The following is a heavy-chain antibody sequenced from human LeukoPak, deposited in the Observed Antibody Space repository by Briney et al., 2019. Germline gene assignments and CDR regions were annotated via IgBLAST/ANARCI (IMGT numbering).Heavy chain of an antibody. Sequence: PGGSLRLSCAASGFTFSRNAMNWVRQAPGKGLEWVSFISSSSNYMSYADSVKGRFTISRDNAKNSLYLQMNSLRAEDTAIYYCAKDVMRCSGGCIWGQGTLVTVSS. D-gene: IGHD2-15*01. V-gene: IGHV3-21*04. CDR3: AKDVMRCSGGCI. J-gene: IGHJ4*02. CDR1: GFTFSRNA. CDR2: ISSSSNYM.